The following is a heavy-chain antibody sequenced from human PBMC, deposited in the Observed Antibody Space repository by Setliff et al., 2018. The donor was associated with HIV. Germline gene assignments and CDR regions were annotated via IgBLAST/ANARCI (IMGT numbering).Heavy chain of an antibody. J-gene: IGHJ6*02. CDR2: ISADGSDT. Sequence: GGSLRLSCTASGFTFSSYWIHWVRQAPGKGLEWVSRISADGSDTSYADSVKGRFTISRDNAKNTVYLQMNSLRAEDTALYFCARDRDHFGTYFGWGVWGQGTAVTVSS. D-gene: IGHD1-26*01. CDR3: ARDRDHFGTYFGWGV. CDR1: GFTFSSYW. V-gene: IGHV3-74*01.